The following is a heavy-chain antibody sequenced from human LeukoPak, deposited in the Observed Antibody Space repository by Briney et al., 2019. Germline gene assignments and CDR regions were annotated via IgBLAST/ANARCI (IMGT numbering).Heavy chain of an antibody. CDR1: GHTFTGYP. CDR3: APSGEDYFDY. Sequence: ASVKVSCKASGHTFTGYPMHWVRQAPGQGLEWMGWINPNSGGTNYAQKFQGRVTMTRERSISTAYMELSRLRSDDTAVYYCAPSGEDYFDYWGQGTLVTVSS. V-gene: IGHV1-2*02. D-gene: IGHD3-3*01. CDR2: INPNSGGT. J-gene: IGHJ4*02.